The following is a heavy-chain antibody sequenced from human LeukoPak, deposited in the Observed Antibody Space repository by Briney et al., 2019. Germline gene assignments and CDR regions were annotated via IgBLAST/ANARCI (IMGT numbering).Heavy chain of an antibody. J-gene: IGHJ4*02. CDR3: AKDLITMILPYYFDY. V-gene: IGHV3-23*01. CDR2: ISGSGGST. Sequence: GGSLRLSCAASGFTFSSYAMSWVRQAPGKGLEWASAISGSGGSTYYADSVKGRFTISRVNSKNTLYLQMNSLRAEDTAVYYCAKDLITMILPYYFDYWGQGTLVTVSS. CDR1: GFTFSSYA. D-gene: IGHD3-22*01.